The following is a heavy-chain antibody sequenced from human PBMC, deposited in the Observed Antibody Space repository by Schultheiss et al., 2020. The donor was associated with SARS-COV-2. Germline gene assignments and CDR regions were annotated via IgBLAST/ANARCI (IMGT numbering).Heavy chain of an antibody. CDR3: ARFDSYGPNWFDP. CDR1: GGSFSGYY. J-gene: IGHJ5*02. D-gene: IGHD5-18*01. V-gene: IGHV4-59*08. Sequence: GSLRLSCAVYGGSFSGYYWSWIRQPPGKGLEWIGYIYYSGSTNYNPSLKSRVTISVDTSKNQFSLKLSSVTAADTAVYYCARFDSYGPNWFDPWGQGTLVTVSS. CDR2: IYYSGST.